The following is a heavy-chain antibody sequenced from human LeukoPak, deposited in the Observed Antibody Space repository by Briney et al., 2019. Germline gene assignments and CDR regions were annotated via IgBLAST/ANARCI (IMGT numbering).Heavy chain of an antibody. Sequence: SETLSLTCAVSGGSISSGGYSWSWIRQPPGKGLEWIGYIYYSGSTYYNPSLKSRVTISVDTSKNQFSLKLSSVTAADTAVYYCDRPSYYDSSGIDIWGQGTMVTVSS. CDR3: DRPSYYDSSGIDI. J-gene: IGHJ3*02. CDR1: GGSISSGGYS. CDR2: IYYSGST. D-gene: IGHD3-22*01. V-gene: IGHV4-30-2*05.